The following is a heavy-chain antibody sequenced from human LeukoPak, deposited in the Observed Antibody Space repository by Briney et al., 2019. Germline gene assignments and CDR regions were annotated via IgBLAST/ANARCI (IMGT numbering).Heavy chain of an antibody. J-gene: IGHJ6*03. V-gene: IGHV3-30-3*01. CDR2: ISYDGSNK. CDR1: GFTFSSYA. CDR3: ARVSLYHYYMDV. Sequence: PGGSLRLSCAASGFTFSSYAMHWVRQAPGKGLEWVAVISYDGSNKYYADSVKGRFTISRDNSKNTLYLQMNSLRAEDTAVYYCARVSLYHYYMDVWGKGTTVTVS.